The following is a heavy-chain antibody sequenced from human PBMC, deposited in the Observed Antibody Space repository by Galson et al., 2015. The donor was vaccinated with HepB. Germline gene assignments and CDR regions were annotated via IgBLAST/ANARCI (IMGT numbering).Heavy chain of an antibody. CDR2: TIPIFGTA. CDR3: ARARVATIRDYYYGMDV. V-gene: IGHV1-69*13. J-gene: IGHJ6*02. Sequence: SVKVSCKASGGTFSSYAISWVRQAPGQGLEWMGGTIPIFGTANYAQKFQGRATITADESTSTAYMELSSLRSEDTAVYYCARARVATIRDYYYGMDVWGQGTTVTVSS. D-gene: IGHD5-24*01. CDR1: GGTFSSYA.